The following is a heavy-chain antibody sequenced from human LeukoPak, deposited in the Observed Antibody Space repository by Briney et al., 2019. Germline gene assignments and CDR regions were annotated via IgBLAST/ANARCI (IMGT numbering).Heavy chain of an antibody. CDR2: INHSGST. Sequence: SETLSLTCAVYGGSFSGYYWSWIRQPPGKGLEWIGEINHSGSTNYNASLKSRVTISVDTSKNQFSLKLSSVTAADTAVYYCARDYGYYDSSGYQTDAFDIWGQGTMVTVSS. J-gene: IGHJ3*02. D-gene: IGHD3-22*01. V-gene: IGHV4-34*01. CDR1: GGSFSGYY. CDR3: ARDYGYYDSSGYQTDAFDI.